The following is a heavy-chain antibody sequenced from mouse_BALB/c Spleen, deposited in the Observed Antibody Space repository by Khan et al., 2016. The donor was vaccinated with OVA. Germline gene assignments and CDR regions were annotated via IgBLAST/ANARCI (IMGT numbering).Heavy chain of an antibody. J-gene: IGHJ3*01. V-gene: IGHV9-3-1*01. CDR1: GYTFTNYG. CDR2: INTYTGEP. Sequence: QIQLVQSGPELKKPGETVKISCKASGYTFTNYGMNWVKQAPGKGLKWMGWINTYTGEPTYADDFKGRFAFSLETSASTAYLQINNLKNGDTATYFVARGYGYAYWGQGTLVTVS. D-gene: IGHD1-2*01. CDR3: ARGYGYAY.